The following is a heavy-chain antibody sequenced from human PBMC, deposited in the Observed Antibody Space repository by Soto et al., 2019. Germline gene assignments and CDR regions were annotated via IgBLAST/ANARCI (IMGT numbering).Heavy chain of an antibody. Sequence: SGGSLRLSCSASGFTFSSYAMHWVRQAPGKGLEYVSAISSNGGSTYYADSVKGRFTISRDNSKNTLYLQMSSLRAEDTAVYYCVREDSGYDSPQNYYYYGMDVWGQGTTVTVSS. V-gene: IGHV3-64D*08. J-gene: IGHJ6*02. CDR1: GFTFSSYA. D-gene: IGHD5-12*01. CDR3: VREDSGYDSPQNYYYYGMDV. CDR2: ISSNGGST.